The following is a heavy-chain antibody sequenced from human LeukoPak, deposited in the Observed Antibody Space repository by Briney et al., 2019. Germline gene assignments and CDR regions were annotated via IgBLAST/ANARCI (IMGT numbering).Heavy chain of an antibody. CDR1: GFTFNNYG. J-gene: IGHJ4*02. CDR2: NFHTGNP. CDR3: ARVGYYYDGSGNYPYFFDS. V-gene: IGHV4-59*01. D-gene: IGHD3-22*01. Sequence: GSLRLSCAASGFTFNNYGMHWIRQPPGKGLQWIGYNFHTGNPNYNPSLKNRVTVSVDTSKRQFSMKLNSVTTADTAVYYCARVGYYYDGSGNYPYFFDSWGQGILVTVSS.